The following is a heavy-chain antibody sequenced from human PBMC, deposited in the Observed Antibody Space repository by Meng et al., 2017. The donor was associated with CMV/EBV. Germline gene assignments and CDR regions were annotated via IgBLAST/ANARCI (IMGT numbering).Heavy chain of an antibody. CDR2: INQDGSEK. V-gene: IGHV3-7*01. J-gene: IGHJ3*02. CDR3: ARRGGKYESNARLGAFDI. Sequence: GESLKISCAASGFTFSSYSMNWVRQAPGKGLEWVANINQDGSEKYYVDSVKGRFTISRDNAKNSLYLQMNSLRAEDTAVYYCARRGGKYESNARLGAFDIWGQGTMVTVSS. CDR1: GFTFSSYS. D-gene: IGHD3-22*01.